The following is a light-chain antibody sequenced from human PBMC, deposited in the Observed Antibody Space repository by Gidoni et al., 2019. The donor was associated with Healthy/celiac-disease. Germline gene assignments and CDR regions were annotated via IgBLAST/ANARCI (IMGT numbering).Light chain of an antibody. V-gene: IGLV3-1*01. CDR2: QDS. CDR3: QAWDSSVV. CDR1: KLGDKY. Sequence: SDERTQPPSVSVSPGQTARITCSGDKLGDKYACWYQQKPGQSPVLVIYQDSKRPSGIPARFSGSNSGNTATLTIRGTQAMDEADYYCQAWDSSVVFGGGTKLTVL. J-gene: IGLJ2*01.